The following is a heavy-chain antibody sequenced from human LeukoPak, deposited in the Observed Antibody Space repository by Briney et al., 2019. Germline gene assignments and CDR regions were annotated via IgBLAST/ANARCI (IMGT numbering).Heavy chain of an antibody. CDR3: ARFGYVAAVDL. D-gene: IGHD2-15*01. CDR1: GFSFSAYW. J-gene: IGHJ4*02. CDR2: INPAGSET. V-gene: IGHV3-7*01. Sequence: GGSLRLSCAASGFSFSAYWMTWVRQAPGTGLEWVANINPAGSETYYVDPVKGRFTISRDNAKNLLYLQMNSLRAEDTAVYYCARFGYVAAVDLWGQGTLVTVSS.